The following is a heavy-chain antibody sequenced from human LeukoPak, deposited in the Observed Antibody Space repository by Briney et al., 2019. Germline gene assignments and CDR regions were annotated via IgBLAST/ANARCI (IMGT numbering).Heavy chain of an antibody. CDR1: GVSMKTFY. CDR2: RYYSGSS. J-gene: IGHJ3*02. V-gene: IGHV4-59*01. CDR3: ARVPYYDFWSGYYAFDI. Sequence: SETLSLTCTVSGVSMKTFYWSWIRQPPGKGLEWIGCRYYSGSSNYNPSLKSRVTISVGTSRNQFSLKLNSVTAADTAVYYCARVPYYDFWSGYYAFDIWGQGTRVTVSS. D-gene: IGHD3-3*01.